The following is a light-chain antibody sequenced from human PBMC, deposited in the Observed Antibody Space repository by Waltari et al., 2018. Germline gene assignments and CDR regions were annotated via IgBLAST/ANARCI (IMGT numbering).Light chain of an antibody. CDR3: QQRRTWPSIT. Sequence: EIVLTPSSATLPLSPGQRGTLSCRASQSVGDNLAWYQQKPGQAPRLLIYDASNRATGIPARFSGSGSGTDFTLTISSLEPEDFAVYYCQQRRTWPSITFGQGTRLDI. CDR2: DAS. V-gene: IGKV3-11*01. J-gene: IGKJ5*01. CDR1: QSVGDN.